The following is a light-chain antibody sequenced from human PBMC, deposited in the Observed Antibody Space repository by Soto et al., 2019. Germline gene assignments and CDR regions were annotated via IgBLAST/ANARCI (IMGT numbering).Light chain of an antibody. CDR1: SSDIGNNY. J-gene: IGLJ2*01. V-gene: IGLV1-47*01. CDR3: AAWGNSLSGVV. CDR2: RNN. Sequence: QSVLTQPPSASGTPGQRVTISCSGSSSDIGNNYVYWYQQFPGTAPKLLISRNNQRPSGVPDRFSGSKSGTSASLAISGLRSEDGADYYCAAWGNSLSGVVFGGGTKVTVL.